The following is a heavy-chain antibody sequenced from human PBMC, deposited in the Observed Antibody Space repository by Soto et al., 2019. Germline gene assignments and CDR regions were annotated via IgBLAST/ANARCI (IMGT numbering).Heavy chain of an antibody. Sequence: SGPTLVNPTQTLTLTCTFSGFSLSTSGMCVSWIRQPPGKALEWLALIDWDDDKYYSTSLKTRLTISKDTSKNQVVLTMTNMNTVDTATYYCSRVLPDSSGWWGGMDVWGQGTTVTVSS. CDR2: IDWDDDK. J-gene: IGHJ6*02. CDR3: SRVLPDSSGWWGGMDV. CDR1: GFSLSTSGMC. D-gene: IGHD6-19*01. V-gene: IGHV2-70*01.